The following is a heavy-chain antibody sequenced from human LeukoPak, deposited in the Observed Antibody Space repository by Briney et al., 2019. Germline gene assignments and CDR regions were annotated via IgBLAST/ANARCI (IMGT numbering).Heavy chain of an antibody. CDR1: GSRFTSYW. Sequence: GESLEISCKGSGSRFTSYWIGWVRQMPGKGLEWMGIIYPGDSDTRYSPSFQGQVTIPADKSISPAYLQWSSLKASDTAMYYCARSMDTGRDAFDIWGQGTMVTVS. J-gene: IGHJ3*02. D-gene: IGHD2-8*02. V-gene: IGHV5-51*01. CDR3: ARSMDTGRDAFDI. CDR2: IYPGDSDT.